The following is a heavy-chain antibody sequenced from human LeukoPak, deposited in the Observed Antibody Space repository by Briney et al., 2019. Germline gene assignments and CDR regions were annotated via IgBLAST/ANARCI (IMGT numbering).Heavy chain of an antibody. D-gene: IGHD3-9*01. V-gene: IGHV1-2*02. J-gene: IGHJ6*02. CDR2: INPNSGGT. Sequence: ASVKVSCKASGYTFIVYYMHWVRQAPGQGLEWMGWINPNSGGTNYAQKFQGRVTMTRDTSISTASMELSRLRSDDTAVYYCARDGAYYDILTGYSGYYYYYGMDVWGQGTTVTVSS. CDR1: GYTFIVYY. CDR3: ARDGAYYDILTGYSGYYYYYGMDV.